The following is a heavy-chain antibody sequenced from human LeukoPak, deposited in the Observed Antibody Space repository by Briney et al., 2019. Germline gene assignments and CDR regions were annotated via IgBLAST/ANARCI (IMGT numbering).Heavy chain of an antibody. CDR2: ISYDGSNK. D-gene: IGHD3-10*01. CDR1: GFTFSSYA. Sequence: GGSLRLSCAASGFTFSSYAMHWVRQAPGKGLEWVAVISYDGSNKYYADSVKGRLTISRDNSKNTLYLQMNSLRAEDTAVYYCASGVRFGELIYYFDYWGQGTLVTVSS. J-gene: IGHJ4*02. V-gene: IGHV3-30-3*01. CDR3: ASGVRFGELIYYFDY.